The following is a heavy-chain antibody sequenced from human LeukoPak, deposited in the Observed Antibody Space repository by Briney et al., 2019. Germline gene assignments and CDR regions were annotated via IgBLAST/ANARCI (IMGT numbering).Heavy chain of an antibody. CDR1: GGSISSYY. D-gene: IGHD1-26*01. Sequence: SETLSLTCTVSGGSISSYYWSWIRQPPGKGPEWIGYIYYSGSTNYNPSLKSRVTISVDTSKNQFSLKLSSVTAADTAVYYCARALALGQLLFDYWGQGTLVTVSS. V-gene: IGHV4-59*01. CDR2: IYYSGST. J-gene: IGHJ4*02. CDR3: ARALALGQLLFDY.